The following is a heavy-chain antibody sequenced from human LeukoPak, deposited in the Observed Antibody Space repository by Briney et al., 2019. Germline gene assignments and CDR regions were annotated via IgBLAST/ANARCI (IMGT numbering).Heavy chain of an antibody. V-gene: IGHV1-69*13. CDR2: IIPIFGTA. Sequence: GASVKVSCKASGGTFSSYAISWVRQAPGQGLEWMGGIIPIFGTANYAQKFQGRVTITADESTSTAYMELSSLRSEDTAVYYCASGVQHRYCSSTSCPDYWGQGTLVTVSS. J-gene: IGHJ4*02. CDR3: ASGVQHRYCSSTSCPDY. D-gene: IGHD2-2*01. CDR1: GGTFSSYA.